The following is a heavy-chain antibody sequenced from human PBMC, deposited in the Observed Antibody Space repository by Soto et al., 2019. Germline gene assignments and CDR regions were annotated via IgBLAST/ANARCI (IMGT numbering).Heavy chain of an antibody. CDR1: GGTFSSYA. D-gene: IGHD6-6*01. J-gene: IGHJ6*02. CDR2: IIPIFGTA. Sequence: ASVKVSCKASGGTFSSYAISWVRQAPGQGLEWMGGIIPIFGTANYAQKFQGRVTITADESTSTAYMELSSLRSEDTAVYYCASNGVLQLVPDYYYYGMDVWGQGTTVTVSS. CDR3: ASNGVLQLVPDYYYYGMDV. V-gene: IGHV1-69*13.